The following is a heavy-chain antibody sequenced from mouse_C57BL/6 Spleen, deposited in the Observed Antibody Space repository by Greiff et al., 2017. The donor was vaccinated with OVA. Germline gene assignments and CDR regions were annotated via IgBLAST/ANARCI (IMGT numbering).Heavy chain of an antibody. Sequence: EVQLQESGGGLVKPGGSLKLSCAASGFTFSDYGMHWVRQAPEKGLEWVAYISSGSSTISYADTVKGRFTISRDNAKNTLFLQMTSLRSEDTAMYYCARGRGDWYFDVWGTGTTVTVSS. CDR2: ISSGSSTI. CDR3: ARGRGDWYFDV. CDR1: GFTFSDYG. J-gene: IGHJ1*03. V-gene: IGHV5-17*01.